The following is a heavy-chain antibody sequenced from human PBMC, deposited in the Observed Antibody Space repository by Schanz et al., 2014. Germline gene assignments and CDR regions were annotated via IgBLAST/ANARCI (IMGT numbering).Heavy chain of an antibody. CDR3: ARNIIATARAYDI. CDR1: GYTFTGYY. V-gene: IGHV1-2*06. D-gene: IGHD6-13*01. Sequence: QVQLVQSGAEVKKPGASVKVSCKASGYTFTGYYMHWVRQAPGQGLEWMGRINVYNGDTKFAKTFQDRVTLTTDTSTSTAYMELRSLRSDDTAVYYCARNIIATARAYDIWGQGTMVTVSS. J-gene: IGHJ3*02. CDR2: INVYNGDT.